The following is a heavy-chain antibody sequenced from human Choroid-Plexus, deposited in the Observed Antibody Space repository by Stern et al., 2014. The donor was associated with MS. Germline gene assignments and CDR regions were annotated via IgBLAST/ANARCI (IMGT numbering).Heavy chain of an antibody. V-gene: IGHV3-30*18. D-gene: IGHD2/OR15-2a*01. Sequence: QVQLVESGGGVVQPGRPLRLSCVASGFTLGSCAMHWVRQAPGKGLEWWAGVSYDGSNKYYADSVKGRFTISRDNSQNTLYMQMSSLRPEDTAVYYCAKDRQYLTYFFDHWGQGSLVTVSS. CDR3: AKDRQYLTYFFDH. J-gene: IGHJ5*02. CDR2: VSYDGSNK. CDR1: GFTLGSCA.